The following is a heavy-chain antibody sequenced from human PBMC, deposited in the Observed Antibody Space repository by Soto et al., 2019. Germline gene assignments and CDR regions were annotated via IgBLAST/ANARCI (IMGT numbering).Heavy chain of an antibody. V-gene: IGHV4-38-2*01. CDR1: GYSISSGYY. Sequence: SETLSLTCAVSGYSISSGYYWGWIRQPPGKGLEWIGSIYHSGSTYYNPSLKSRVTISVDTSSNQFSLKLSSVTAADTAVYYCARGQPGIAVRFDPWGQGTLVTVSS. D-gene: IGHD6-19*01. CDR2: IYHSGST. J-gene: IGHJ5*02. CDR3: ARGQPGIAVRFDP.